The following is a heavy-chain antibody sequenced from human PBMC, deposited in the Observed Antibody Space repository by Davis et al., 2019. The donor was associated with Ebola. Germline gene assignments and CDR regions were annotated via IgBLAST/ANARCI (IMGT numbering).Heavy chain of an antibody. Sequence: PGGSLRLSCAASGFTFSSYVMHWVRRSPGKGLEWVAVISFDGSNQYYADSVKGRFTISRDNSKNTLYLQMNSLRAEDTAVYYCAKGIVLMVYASWYYGMDVWGKGTTVTVSS. CDR2: ISFDGSNQ. CDR3: AKGIVLMVYASWYYGMDV. V-gene: IGHV3-30*18. D-gene: IGHD2-8*01. J-gene: IGHJ6*04. CDR1: GFTFSSYV.